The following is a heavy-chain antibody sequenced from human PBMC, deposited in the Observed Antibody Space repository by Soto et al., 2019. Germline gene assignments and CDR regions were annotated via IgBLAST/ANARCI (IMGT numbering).Heavy chain of an antibody. CDR2: ISYDGSNK. Sequence: GGSLRLSCAASGFTFSSYAMHWVRQAPGKGLEWVAVISYDGSNKYYADSVKGRFTISRDNSKNTLYLQMNSLRAEDTAVYYCASSEEGYSYGYSNHGMDVWGQGTTVTVSS. D-gene: IGHD5-18*01. J-gene: IGHJ6*02. V-gene: IGHV3-30-3*01. CDR3: ASSEEGYSYGYSNHGMDV. CDR1: GFTFSSYA.